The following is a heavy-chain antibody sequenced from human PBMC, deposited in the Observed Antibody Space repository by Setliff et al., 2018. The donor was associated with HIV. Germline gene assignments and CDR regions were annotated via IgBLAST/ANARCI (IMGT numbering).Heavy chain of an antibody. J-gene: IGHJ5*02. CDR2: INPNGGST. D-gene: IGHD5-18*01. V-gene: IGHV1-46*01. CDR3: ARGGPGSSFGYDWFDP. CDR1: GYTFTSCY. Sequence: ASVKVSCKASGYTFTSCYIHCVRQAPGQGPEWMGIINPNGGSTNYAQKFQGRVAMTADTSTNTVYMELSSLRSEDTAIYYCARGGPGSSFGYDWFDPWGQGTPVTVSS.